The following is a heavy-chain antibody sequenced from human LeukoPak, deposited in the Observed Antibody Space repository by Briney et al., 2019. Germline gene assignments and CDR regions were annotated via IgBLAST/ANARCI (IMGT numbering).Heavy chain of an antibody. V-gene: IGHV3-23*01. CDR3: AKDSTMIVVAYFDY. Sequence: PGGSLRLSCAASGFTFSSYAMSWVRQAPGKGLEWVSAVSGSGGSTYYADSVKGRFTISRDNSKNTLYLQMNSLRAEDTAVYSCAKDSTMIVVAYFDYWGQGTLVTVSS. CDR2: VSGSGGST. J-gene: IGHJ4*02. D-gene: IGHD3-22*01. CDR1: GFTFSSYA.